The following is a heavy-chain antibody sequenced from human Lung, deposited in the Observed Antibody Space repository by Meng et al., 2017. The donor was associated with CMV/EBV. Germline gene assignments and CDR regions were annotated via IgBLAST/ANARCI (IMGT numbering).Heavy chain of an antibody. J-gene: IGHJ4*02. CDR3: AKDRHTSSAPYYFDS. CDR2: ISGNGYST. V-gene: IGHV3-23*01. CDR1: GFTFGSYA. Sequence: SCAASGFTFGSYAMTWVRQAPGKGLQWVSSISGNGYSTYYADSVKGRFTISRDNSNNTLFLQMNSLSADDTAVYYCAKDRHTSSAPYYFDSLGQGXLVTVSS.